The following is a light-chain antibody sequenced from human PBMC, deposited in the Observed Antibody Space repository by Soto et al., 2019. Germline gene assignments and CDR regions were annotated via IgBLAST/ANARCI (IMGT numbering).Light chain of an antibody. V-gene: IGKV3-20*01. Sequence: EIVLTQSPGTLSLSPGERATLSCWASQSVSSSYLAWYQQKPGQAPRLLIYGASSRATGIPDRFSGSGSGTDFTLTISRLEPEDFAVYYCQQYGSPIAFGQGTRLEIK. CDR3: QQYGSPIA. CDR2: GAS. J-gene: IGKJ5*01. CDR1: QSVSSSY.